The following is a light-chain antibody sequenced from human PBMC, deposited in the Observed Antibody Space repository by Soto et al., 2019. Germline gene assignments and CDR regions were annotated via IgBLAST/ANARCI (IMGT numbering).Light chain of an antibody. Sequence: EIVLTQSPGTLSLSPGEIATLSCSASQSVSSNYLAWYQQKPGQAPRLLIYGASSRATGIPDRFSATGSGTDFTLTISRLEPEDFAVYSCQQYGTSPYTFGLGTKVDI. CDR2: GAS. CDR1: QSVSSNY. CDR3: QQYGTSPYT. V-gene: IGKV3-20*01. J-gene: IGKJ2*01.